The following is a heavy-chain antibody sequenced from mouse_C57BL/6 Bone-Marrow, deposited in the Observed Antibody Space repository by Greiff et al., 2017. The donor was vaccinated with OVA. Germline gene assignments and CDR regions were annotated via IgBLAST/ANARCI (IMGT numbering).Heavy chain of an antibody. CDR2: INPNNGGT. CDR3: ASLLRAWFAY. J-gene: IGHJ3*01. CDR1: GYTFTDYY. V-gene: IGHV1-26*01. Sequence: EVKLQQSGPELVKPGASVKISCKASGYTFTDYYMNWVKQSHGKSLEWIGDINPNNGGTSYNQKFKGKATLTVDKSSSTAYMELRSLTSEDSAVYYCASLLRAWFAYWGQGTLVTVSA. D-gene: IGHD2-12*01.